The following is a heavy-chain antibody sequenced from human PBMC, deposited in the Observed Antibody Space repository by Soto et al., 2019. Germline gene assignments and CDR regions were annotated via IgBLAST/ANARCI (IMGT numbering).Heavy chain of an antibody. CDR3: AKDYSSGYYAFDI. CDR1: EFTFTTFA. Sequence: EVQLLESGGGLVQPGGSLRLSCAPSEFTFTTFAISWFRRPPGKGLEWVSSISSGGDTYYADSVKGRFTISRDSSKNTLYLQMNNLRAEDTATYYCAKDYSSGYYAFDIWGRGTMVTVSS. D-gene: IGHD3-22*01. J-gene: IGHJ3*02. CDR2: ISSGGDT. V-gene: IGHV3-23*01.